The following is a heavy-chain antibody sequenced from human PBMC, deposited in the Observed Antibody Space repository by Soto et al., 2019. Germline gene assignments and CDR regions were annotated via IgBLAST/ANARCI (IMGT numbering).Heavy chain of an antibody. Sequence: QVKLVQSGAEVKKPGSSVKVSCTASGGSLRNSVISWVRQAPAKRLEWMGGVIPILGTANYAQTFQGRVTMTAEEATITAYMDLSSLSPDATAVYYCARLGHSCHWGPGTLVIDS. J-gene: IGHJ4*02. CDR1: GGSLRNSV. CDR2: VIPILGTA. V-gene: IGHV1-69*01. CDR3: ARLGHSCH.